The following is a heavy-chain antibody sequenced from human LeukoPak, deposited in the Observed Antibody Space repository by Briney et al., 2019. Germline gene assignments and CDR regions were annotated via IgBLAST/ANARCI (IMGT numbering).Heavy chain of an antibody. Sequence: ASVRVSCKASGYTFTAYYIHWVRQAPGQGLEWMGWVSPKTGETNYGQKFQGRVTMTRDTSINTAYMELNTVTSGDTAVYYCAREDIEAAPPVGRRFDSWGQGTLVTVSS. V-gene: IGHV1-2*02. CDR1: GYTFTAYY. CDR2: VSPKTGET. D-gene: IGHD1-14*01. CDR3: AREDIEAAPPVGRRFDS. J-gene: IGHJ5*01.